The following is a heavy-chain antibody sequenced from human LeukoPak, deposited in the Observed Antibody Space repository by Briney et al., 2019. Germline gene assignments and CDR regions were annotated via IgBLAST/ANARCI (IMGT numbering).Heavy chain of an antibody. CDR3: ARGRITMVRGAPLWFDP. V-gene: IGHV4-39*07. CDR1: GGSISSSSYY. CDR2: IYYSGST. D-gene: IGHD3-10*01. Sequence: SETLSLTCKVSGGSISSSSYYWGWIRQPPGKGLEWIGSIYYSGSTNYNSSLKSRVTISVDTSKNQFSLKLSSVTAADTAVYYCARGRITMVRGAPLWFDPWGQGTLVTVSS. J-gene: IGHJ5*02.